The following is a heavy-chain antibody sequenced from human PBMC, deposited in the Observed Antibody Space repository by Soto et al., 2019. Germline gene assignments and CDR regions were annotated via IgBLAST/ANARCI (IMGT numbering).Heavy chain of an antibody. CDR2: ISGSGGST. J-gene: IGHJ4*02. CDR3: AKSESRYSSGWFGVY. CDR1: GLTFSSYA. D-gene: IGHD6-19*01. V-gene: IGHV3-23*01. Sequence: EVELLESGGGLVQPGGSLRLSCAASGLTFSSYAMSWVRQAPGKGLEWVSAISGSGGSTYYADSVKGRFTISRDNSKNTLYLQMNSLRAEDTAVYYCAKSESRYSSGWFGVYWGQGTLVTVSS.